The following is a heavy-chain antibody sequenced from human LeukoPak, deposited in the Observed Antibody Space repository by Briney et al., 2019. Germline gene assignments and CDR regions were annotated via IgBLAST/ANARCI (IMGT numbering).Heavy chain of an antibody. CDR3: ARNYYDSSGYQEATFNY. CDR2: IWYDGGYK. CDR1: GFTFSNYG. Sequence: PGTSLRLSCAASGFTFSNYGMHWVRQAPGKGLEWAAGIWYDGGYKPYADSVKGRFTISRDNSKNTLFLQMDSLRAEDTAFYYCARNYYDSSGYQEATFNYWGQGTLVTVSS. V-gene: IGHV3-33*01. J-gene: IGHJ4*02. D-gene: IGHD3-22*01.